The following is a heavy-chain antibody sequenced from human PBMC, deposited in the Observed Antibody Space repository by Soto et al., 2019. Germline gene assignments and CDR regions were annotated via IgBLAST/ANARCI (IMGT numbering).Heavy chain of an antibody. CDR2: IIPIFGTA. Sequence: QVQLVQSGAEVKKPGSSVKVSGKASGGTFSSYAISWVRQAPGQGLEWMGGIIPIFGTANYAQKFQGRVTITADESTSTAYMELISLRSEDTAVYYCARVGCIAVAGARGTFDYWGQGPLVSVSS. J-gene: IGHJ4*02. V-gene: IGHV1-69*01. CDR1: GGTFSSYA. CDR3: ARVGCIAVAGARGTFDY. D-gene: IGHD6-19*01.